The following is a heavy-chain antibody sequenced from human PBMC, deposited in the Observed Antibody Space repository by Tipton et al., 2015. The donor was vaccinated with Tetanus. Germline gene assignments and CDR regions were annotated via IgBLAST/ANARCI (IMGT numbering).Heavy chain of an antibody. J-gene: IGHJ4*02. CDR1: GFTFSSYW. Sequence: AASGFTFSSYWMSWVRQAPGKGLEWVANIKQDGSEKYYVDSVKGRFTISRDNAKNSLYLRMNSLRAEDTAVYYCAREFLGIVGACFDYWGQGTLVTVPS. D-gene: IGHD1-26*01. V-gene: IGHV3-7*05. CDR2: IKQDGSEK. CDR3: AREFLGIVGACFDY.